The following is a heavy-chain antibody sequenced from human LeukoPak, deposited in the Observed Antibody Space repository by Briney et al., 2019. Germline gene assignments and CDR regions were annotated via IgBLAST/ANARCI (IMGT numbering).Heavy chain of an antibody. CDR3: AGLNFDILAGSYALDY. J-gene: IGHJ4*01. D-gene: IGHD3-9*01. V-gene: IGHV4-59*08. CDR2: ISYRGST. Sequence: SETLSLTCTVSGGSMNTYYWSWIRQPPGKALEWIGYISYRGSTNSNPSLKSRVTLSLDTSNNQFSLKLNSVTAADTAVYYCAGLNFDILAGSYALDYWGQEPWSPSPQ. CDR1: GGSMNTYY.